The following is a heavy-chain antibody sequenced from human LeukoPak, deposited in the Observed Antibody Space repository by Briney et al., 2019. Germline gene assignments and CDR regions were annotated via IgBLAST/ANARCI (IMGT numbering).Heavy chain of an antibody. CDR3: AKDQTLFYSSGWYGV. CDR2: ISGSGGST. Sequence: PGGSLRLSCAASGFTFSSYAMSWVRQAPGKRLEWVSAISGSGGSTYYADSVKGRFTISRDNSKNTLYLQMNSLRAEDTAVYYCAKDQTLFYSSGWYGVWGQGTLVTVSS. CDR1: GFTFSSYA. D-gene: IGHD6-19*01. V-gene: IGHV3-23*01. J-gene: IGHJ4*02.